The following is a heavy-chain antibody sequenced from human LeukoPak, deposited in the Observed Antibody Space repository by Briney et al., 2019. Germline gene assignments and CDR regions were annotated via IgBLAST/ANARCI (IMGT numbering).Heavy chain of an antibody. D-gene: IGHD3-22*01. CDR2: ISGSGGST. J-gene: IGHJ4*02. Sequence: PGGSLRLSCAASGFTFSSYAMSWVRKAPGKGLEWVSAISGSGGSTYYADSVKGRFTISRDNSKNTLYLQMNSLRAEDTAVYYCAKWGITMIVVVPYYFDYWGQGTLVTVSS. CDR1: GFTFSSYA. CDR3: AKWGITMIVVVPYYFDY. V-gene: IGHV3-23*01.